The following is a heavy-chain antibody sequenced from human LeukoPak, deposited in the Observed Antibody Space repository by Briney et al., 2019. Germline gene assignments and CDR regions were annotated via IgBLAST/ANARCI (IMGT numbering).Heavy chain of an antibody. D-gene: IGHD6-19*01. J-gene: IGHJ4*02. CDR2: MNPNRGNT. V-gene: IGHV1-8*01. CDR1: GYTFTSYD. CDR3: ARVSSSGWYYFDY. Sequence: ASVKVSCKASGYTFTSYDINWVRQATGQGLEWMGWMNPNRGNTGYAQKFQGRVTMTRNTSISTAHMELSSLRSEDTAVYYCARVSSSGWYYFDYWGQGTLVTVSS.